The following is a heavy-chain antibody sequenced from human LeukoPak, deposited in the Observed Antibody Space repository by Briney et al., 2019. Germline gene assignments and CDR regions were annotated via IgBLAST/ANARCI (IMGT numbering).Heavy chain of an antibody. J-gene: IGHJ5*02. CDR3: ARSYYYDSSGSNWFDP. CDR1: GGSISSGGYY. V-gene: IGHV4-31*03. Sequence: SETLSLTCTVSGGSISSGGYYWSWIRQHPGKGLGWIGYIYYSGSTYYNPSLKSRVTISVDTSKNQFSLKLSSVTAADTAVYYCARSYYYDSSGSNWFDPWGQGTLVTVSS. D-gene: IGHD3-22*01. CDR2: IYYSGST.